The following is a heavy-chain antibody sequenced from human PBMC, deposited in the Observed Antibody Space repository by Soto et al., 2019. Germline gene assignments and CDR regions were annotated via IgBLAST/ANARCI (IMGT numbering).Heavy chain of an antibody. D-gene: IGHD7-27*01. CDR2: ISGSGGST. J-gene: IGHJ6*03. CDR3: AKDLRSRLANWGYYYYYMDV. V-gene: IGHV3-23*01. CDR1: GFTFSSYA. Sequence: GGSLRLSCAASGFTFSSYAMSWVRQAPGKGLEWVSAISGSGGSTYYADSVKGRFTISRDNPKNTLYLQMNSLRAEDTAVYYCAKDLRSRLANWGYYYYYMDVWGKGTTVTVSS.